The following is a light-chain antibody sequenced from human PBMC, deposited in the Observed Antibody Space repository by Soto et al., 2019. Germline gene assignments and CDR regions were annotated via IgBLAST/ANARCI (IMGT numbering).Light chain of an antibody. J-gene: IGKJ2*01. V-gene: IGKV3-20*01. CDR3: QQYGSSPNT. Sequence: EIVLTQSPGTLSLSPGERATLSCTASQSVSSSYLAWYQQKPGQAPRLLIYGASSRATGIPDRFNGGGSGTDFTLTISRLEPEDFAVYYCQQYGSSPNTFGQGTKLEIK. CDR2: GAS. CDR1: QSVSSSY.